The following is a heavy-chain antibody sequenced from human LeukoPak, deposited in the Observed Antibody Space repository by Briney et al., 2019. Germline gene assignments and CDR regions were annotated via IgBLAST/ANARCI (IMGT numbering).Heavy chain of an antibody. V-gene: IGHV3-23*01. CDR1: GFTFSTYA. Sequence: PGGSLRLSCAAPGFTFSTYAMSWVRQAPGKGLEWVSSISGRGNNTYYADSVKGRFTISRDNSKNTLHLQMNSLRVEDTAIYYCARAYSSSWYGYWGQGTLVIVSS. J-gene: IGHJ4*02. CDR3: ARAYSSSWYGY. CDR2: ISGRGNNT. D-gene: IGHD6-13*01.